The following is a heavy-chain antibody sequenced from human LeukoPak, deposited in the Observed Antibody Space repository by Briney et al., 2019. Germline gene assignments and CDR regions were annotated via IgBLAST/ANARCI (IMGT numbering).Heavy chain of an antibody. J-gene: IGHJ6*03. Sequence: GGSLRLSCAASGFTFSSYEMNWVRQAPGKGLEWVSYISSSGSTIYYADSVKGRFTISRDNAKNSLYLQMNSLRAEDTAVYYCARGFGYYDSSGYSPYYMDVWGKGTTVTISS. CDR1: GFTFSSYE. D-gene: IGHD3-22*01. CDR2: ISSSGSTI. CDR3: ARGFGYYDSSGYSPYYMDV. V-gene: IGHV3-48*03.